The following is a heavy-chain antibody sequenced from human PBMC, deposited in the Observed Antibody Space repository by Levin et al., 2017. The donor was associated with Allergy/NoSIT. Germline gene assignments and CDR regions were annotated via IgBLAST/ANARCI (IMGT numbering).Heavy chain of an antibody. CDR1: GFTFSSYA. CDR2: ISYDGSNK. CDR3: ARAGQRYVHYYMDV. Sequence: GGSLRLSCAASGFTFSSYAMHWVRQAPGKGLEWVAVISYDGSNKYYADSVKGRFTISRDNSKNTLYLQMNSLRAEDTAVYYCARAGQRYVHYYMDVWGKGTTVTVSS. J-gene: IGHJ6*03. D-gene: IGHD3-9*01. V-gene: IGHV3-30-3*01.